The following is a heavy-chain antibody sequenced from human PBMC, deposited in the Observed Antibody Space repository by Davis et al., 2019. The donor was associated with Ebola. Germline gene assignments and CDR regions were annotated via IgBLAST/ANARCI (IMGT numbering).Heavy chain of an antibody. J-gene: IGHJ5*02. CDR1: GFTFSSYS. Sequence: GESLKISCAASGFTFSSYSMNWVRQAPGKGLEWVSSISSSSSYIYYADSVKGRFTISRDNAKNSLYLQMNSLRAEDTAVYYCARDYSGFQVAWGQGTLVTVSS. D-gene: IGHD6-19*01. V-gene: IGHV3-21*01. CDR2: ISSSSSYI. CDR3: ARDYSGFQVA.